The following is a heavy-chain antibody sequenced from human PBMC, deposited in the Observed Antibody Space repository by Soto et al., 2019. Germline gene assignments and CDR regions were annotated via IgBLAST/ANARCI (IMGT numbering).Heavy chain of an antibody. Sequence: SETLSLTCTVSGGSISSRSYYWGWIRQPPGKGLEWIGSIYYSGSTYYNPSLKSRVTISVDTSKNQFSLKLSSVTAADTAVYYCARLFGEYSGGWYNYGMDVWDQGTTVTVSS. V-gene: IGHV4-39*01. CDR2: IYYSGST. CDR1: GGSISSRSYY. D-gene: IGHD6-19*01. J-gene: IGHJ6*02. CDR3: ARLFGEYSGGWYNYGMDV.